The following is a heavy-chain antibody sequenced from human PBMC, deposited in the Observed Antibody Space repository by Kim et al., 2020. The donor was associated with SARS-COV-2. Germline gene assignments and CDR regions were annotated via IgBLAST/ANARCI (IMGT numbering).Heavy chain of an antibody. D-gene: IGHD2-21*02. CDR3: ARAGTPKCGGDCYSQSFDS. V-gene: IGHV4-34*01. CDR2: INHSGNT. Sequence: SETLSLTCAVYGGSFSGYYWSWIRQPPGKGLEWIGEINHSGNTNYNSSLKSRVTMSVDTSKNQLSLRLSSVTAADTAVYYCARAGTPKCGGDCYSQSFDSSGQGTLVTVSS. CDR1: GGSFSGYY. J-gene: IGHJ4*02.